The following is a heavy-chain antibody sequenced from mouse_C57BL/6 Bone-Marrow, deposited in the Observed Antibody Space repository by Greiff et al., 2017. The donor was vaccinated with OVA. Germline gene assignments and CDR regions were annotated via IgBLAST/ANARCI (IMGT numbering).Heavy chain of an antibody. CDR2: ISNGGGST. J-gene: IGHJ4*01. CDR3: AREDYYGSSYGDY. CDR1: GFTFSDYY. Sequence: EVQGVESGGGLVQPGGSLKLSCAASGFTFSDYYMYWVRQTPEKRLEWVAYISNGGGSTYYPDTVKGRFTISRDNAKNTLYLQMSRLKSEDTAMYYCAREDYYGSSYGDYWGQGTSGTVSS. V-gene: IGHV5-12*01. D-gene: IGHD1-1*01.